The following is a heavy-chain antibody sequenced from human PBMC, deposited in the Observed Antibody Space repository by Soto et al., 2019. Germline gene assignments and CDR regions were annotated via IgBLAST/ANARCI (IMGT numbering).Heavy chain of an antibody. Sequence: VASVKVSCKASGYTFTSYAMHWVRQAPGQRLEWMGWINAGNGNTKYSQKFQGRVTITRDTSASTAYMELSSLRSEDTAVYYCARDLRDWNDSVYFDYWGQGTLVTVSS. V-gene: IGHV1-3*01. D-gene: IGHD1-1*01. CDR2: INAGNGNT. CDR1: GYTFTSYA. CDR3: ARDLRDWNDSVYFDY. J-gene: IGHJ4*02.